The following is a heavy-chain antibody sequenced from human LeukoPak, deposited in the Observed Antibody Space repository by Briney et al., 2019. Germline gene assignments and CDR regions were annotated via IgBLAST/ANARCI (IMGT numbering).Heavy chain of an antibody. J-gene: IGHJ4*02. CDR3: ARGPGFDWLLHIY. D-gene: IGHD3-9*01. Sequence: RGSMRLSCAASGFTFSSYWMSWVRPPPGKGLEWVATIRQDGRQKYYVDSVKGRFTTYRHNAKNSPYLQMNSRRAEDTAVYYCARGPGFDWLLHIYWGQGILVTVSS. V-gene: IGHV3-7*01. CDR2: IRQDGRQK. CDR1: GFTFSSYW.